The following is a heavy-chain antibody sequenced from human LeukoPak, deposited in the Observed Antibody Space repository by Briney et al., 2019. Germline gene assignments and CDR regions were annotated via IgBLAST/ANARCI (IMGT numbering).Heavy chain of an antibody. J-gene: IGHJ5*02. CDR1: GFTFNNAW. CDR2: IKSKTDGGTT. CDR3: ARGRGVRNWFDP. Sequence: GGSLRLSCAASGFTFNNAWMSWVRQAPGKGLEWVGRIKSKTDGGTTDYAAPLKDRFTISRDDSKNTLYLQMNSLRAEDTAVYYCARGRGVRNWFDPWGQGTLVTVSS. V-gene: IGHV3-15*01. D-gene: IGHD3-10*01.